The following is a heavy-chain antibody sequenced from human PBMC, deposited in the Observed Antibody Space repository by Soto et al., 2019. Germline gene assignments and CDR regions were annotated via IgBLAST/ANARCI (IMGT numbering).Heavy chain of an antibody. CDR2: VYSSGTT. CDR1: GGSINSYW. Sequence: QVQLQESGPGLVKPSETLSLTCSVSGGSINSYWWSWIRQPAGKGLEWIGRVYSSGTTDYNPSLNSRATMSVETSKNQFSVKLSSVTAADTAVYYCARDIGSYAYGEGYWGQGIQVTVSS. V-gene: IGHV4-4*07. CDR3: ARDIGSYAYGEGY. D-gene: IGHD3-10*01. J-gene: IGHJ4*02.